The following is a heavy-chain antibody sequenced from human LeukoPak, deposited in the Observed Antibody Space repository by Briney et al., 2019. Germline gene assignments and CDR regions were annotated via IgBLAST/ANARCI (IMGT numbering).Heavy chain of an antibody. V-gene: IGHV1-8*03. J-gene: IGHJ4*02. Sequence: ASVKVSCKASGYTFTSYDINWVRQATGQGLEWMGWMNPNSGNTGYAQKFQGRVTITRNTSISTAYMELSSLRSEDTAVYYCARARGYSGYAYFDYWGQGTLVTVSS. CDR3: ARARGYSGYAYFDY. CDR1: GYTFTSYD. CDR2: MNPNSGNT. D-gene: IGHD5-12*01.